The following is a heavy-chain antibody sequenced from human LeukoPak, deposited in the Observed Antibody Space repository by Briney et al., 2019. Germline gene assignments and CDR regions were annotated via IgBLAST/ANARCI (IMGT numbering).Heavy chain of an antibody. CDR3: ARGGDSSSLLQH. CDR2: INPSGGST. J-gene: IGHJ1*01. CDR1: GYTFTSYY. V-gene: IGHV1-46*01. Sequence: GASVKVSCKACGYTFTSYYMHWVRQGPGQALEWMGIINPSGGSTSYAQKFQGRVTMTREMSTSTVYMELSSLRSEDTAVYYCARGGDSSSLLQHWGQGTLVTVSS. D-gene: IGHD6-13*01.